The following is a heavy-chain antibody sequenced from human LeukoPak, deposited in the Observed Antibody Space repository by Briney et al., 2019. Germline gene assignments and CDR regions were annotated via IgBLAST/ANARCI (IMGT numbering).Heavy chain of an antibody. CDR2: IQPDGSEQ. J-gene: IGHJ5*02. V-gene: IGHV3-7*01. CDR1: GFSFSSHW. CDR3: ASQSYARFDP. D-gene: IGHD3-16*01. Sequence: GGSLRLSCAASGFSFSSHWMSWVRQAPGKGLEWVGNIQPDGSEQYPVDSVKGRFTISRDNARNSMFLQMNSLRVEDTVVYYCASQSYARFDPWGQGTLVTVSS.